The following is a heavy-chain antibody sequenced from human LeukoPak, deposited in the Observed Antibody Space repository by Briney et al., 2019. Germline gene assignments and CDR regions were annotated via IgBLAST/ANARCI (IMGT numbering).Heavy chain of an antibody. CDR3: ARDGAYYDFWSGYYPTDYFDY. D-gene: IGHD3-3*01. CDR2: IWYDGSNK. V-gene: IGHV3-33*01. J-gene: IGHJ4*02. Sequence: GRSLRLSCAASGFTFSSYGMHWVRQAPGKGLEWVAVIWYDGSNKYYADSVKGRFTISRDNSKNTLYLQMNSLRAEDTAVYYCARDGAYYDFWSGYYPTDYFDYWGQGTLVTVSS. CDR1: GFTFSSYG.